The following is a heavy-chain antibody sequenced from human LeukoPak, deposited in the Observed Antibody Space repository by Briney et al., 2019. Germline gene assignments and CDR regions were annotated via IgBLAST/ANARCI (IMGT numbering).Heavy chain of an antibody. Sequence: PGGSLRLSCAASGFSFSTYAMTWVRQAPGKGLEWVSALCASCGTTYYADSVQGRFATSRDNSKNTLYLQMNSLRAEDTAVYYCAKLPREYCSSTSCPNWFDTWGQGTLVTVSS. CDR1: GFSFSTYA. V-gene: IGHV3-23*01. CDR3: AKLPREYCSSTSCPNWFDT. D-gene: IGHD2-2*01. CDR2: LCASCGTT. J-gene: IGHJ5*02.